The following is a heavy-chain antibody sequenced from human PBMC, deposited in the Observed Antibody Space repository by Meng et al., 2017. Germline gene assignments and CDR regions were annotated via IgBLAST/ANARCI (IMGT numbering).Heavy chain of an antibody. V-gene: IGHV1-2*06. Sequence: ASVKVSCKASGYTFTGYYMHWVRQAPGQGLEWMGRINPNSGGTNYAQKFQGRVTMTRDTSISTAYMELSRLRSDDTAVYYCARTRDYYGSGSYTNYFDYWGQGTLVTVSS. J-gene: IGHJ4*02. D-gene: IGHD3-10*01. CDR2: INPNSGGT. CDR3: ARTRDYYGSGSYTNYFDY. CDR1: GYTFTGYY.